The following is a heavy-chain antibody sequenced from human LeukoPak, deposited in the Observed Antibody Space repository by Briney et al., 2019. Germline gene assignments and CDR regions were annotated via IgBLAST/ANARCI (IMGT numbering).Heavy chain of an antibody. V-gene: IGHV3-30*18. J-gene: IGHJ4*02. CDR1: GFTFSSYG. CDR2: ISYDGSNK. CDR3: AKPHASFGELTY. D-gene: IGHD3-10*01. Sequence: PGGSLRLSCAASGFTFSSYGMHWVRQAPGKGLEWVAVISYDGSNKYYADSVKGRFTISRDNSKNTLYLQMNSLRAEDTAVYYCAKPHASFGELTYWGQGTLVTVSS.